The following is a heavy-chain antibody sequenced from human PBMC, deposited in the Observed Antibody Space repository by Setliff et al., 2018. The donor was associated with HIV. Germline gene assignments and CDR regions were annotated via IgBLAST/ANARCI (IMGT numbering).Heavy chain of an antibody. V-gene: IGHV4-4*09. CDR1: GVSISNYY. CDR2: IFTSRGT. Sequence: SETLSLTCTVSGVSISNYYWNWIRQPPGKGLEWIGYIFTSRGTNYNHSLRTRVIISVDTSNQFSLKLSSVTAADAAVYYCARSPSYRSSWEYYFDYWGQGILVTVSS. CDR3: ARSPSYRSSWEYYFDY. J-gene: IGHJ4*02. D-gene: IGHD6-13*01.